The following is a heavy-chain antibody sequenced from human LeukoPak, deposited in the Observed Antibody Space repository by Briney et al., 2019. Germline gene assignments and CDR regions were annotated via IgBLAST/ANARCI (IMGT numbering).Heavy chain of an antibody. J-gene: IGHJ5*02. CDR3: ARDYGDYVNYNWFDP. CDR1: GYTFTSYY. CDR2: INPSGGST. V-gene: IGHV1-46*01. D-gene: IGHD4-17*01. Sequence: GASVKVSCKASGYTFTSYYMHWMRQAPGQGLEWMGIINPSGGSTSYAQKFQGRVTMTRDMSTSTVYMELSSLRSEDTAVYYCARDYGDYVNYNWFDPWGQGTLVTVSS.